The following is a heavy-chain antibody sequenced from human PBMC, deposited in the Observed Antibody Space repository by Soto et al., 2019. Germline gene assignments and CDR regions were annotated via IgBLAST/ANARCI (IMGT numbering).Heavy chain of an antibody. Sequence: ASVKVSCKASGYTFTGYYMHWVRQAPGQGLEWMGWINPNSGGTNYAQKFQGWVTMTRDTSISTAYMELSRLRSDDTAVYYCARAGFGVRGVIIPSYYYGMDVWGQGTTVTVSS. CDR3: ARAGFGVRGVIIPSYYYGMDV. J-gene: IGHJ6*02. CDR2: INPNSGGT. D-gene: IGHD3-10*01. V-gene: IGHV1-2*04. CDR1: GYTFTGYY.